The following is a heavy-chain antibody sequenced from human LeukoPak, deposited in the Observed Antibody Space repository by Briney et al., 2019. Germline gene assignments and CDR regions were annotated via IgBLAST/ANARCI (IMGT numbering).Heavy chain of an antibody. V-gene: IGHV4-59*08. J-gene: IGHJ2*01. Sequence: SETLSLTCTVSGGSISSYYWSWIRQPPGKGLEWIGYIYYSGSTNYNPSLKSRVTISVDTSKNQFSLKLSSVTAADTAVYYCARQGGKNYNSGPLWYFDLWGRGTLVTVSS. D-gene: IGHD2/OR15-2a*01. CDR1: GGSISSYY. CDR3: ARQGGKNYNSGPLWYFDL. CDR2: IYYSGST.